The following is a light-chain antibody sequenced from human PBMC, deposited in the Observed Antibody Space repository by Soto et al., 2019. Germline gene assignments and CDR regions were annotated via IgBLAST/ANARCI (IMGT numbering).Light chain of an antibody. CDR2: DAS. CDR1: QSISNW. CDR3: QQYNRYSVH. J-gene: IGKJ4*01. Sequence: DFQLTQSPSTLSASVGDRVTITCRASQSISNWLVWYQQKPGKAPKFLIYDASTLKTGVPSRFSGSGYGTEFTLTIGSLQPDDCATYYCQQYNRYSVHFGGGTKVEMK. V-gene: IGKV1-5*03.